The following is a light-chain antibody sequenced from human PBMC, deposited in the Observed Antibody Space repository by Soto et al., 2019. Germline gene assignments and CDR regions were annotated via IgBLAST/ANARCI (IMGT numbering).Light chain of an antibody. CDR2: EVS. CDR1: SSDVGGYKY. Sequence: QSALTQPASVSGSPGQSITISCSGTSSDVGGYKYVSWYQHHPGNAPKLIIYEVSNRPSGTSNRFSGSKSGNTASLTISGLQAADEADYYCSAYTTSRTLFGGGTKLTVL. V-gene: IGLV2-14*01. CDR3: SAYTTSRTL. J-gene: IGLJ2*01.